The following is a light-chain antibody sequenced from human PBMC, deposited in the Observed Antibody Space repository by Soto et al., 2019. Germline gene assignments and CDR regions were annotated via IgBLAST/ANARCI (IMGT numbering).Light chain of an antibody. CDR3: SSYTSSNTYV. V-gene: IGLV2-14*03. CDR1: ISDVSGYNF. CDR2: DVS. J-gene: IGLJ1*01. Sequence: QSALTQPASVSGSPGQSITISCTGTISDVSGYNFVSWYQQYPGEAPKLMIYDVSNRPSGVSNRFSGSKSGNTASLTISGLQAEDEADYYSSSYTSSNTYVFGTGTKLTVL.